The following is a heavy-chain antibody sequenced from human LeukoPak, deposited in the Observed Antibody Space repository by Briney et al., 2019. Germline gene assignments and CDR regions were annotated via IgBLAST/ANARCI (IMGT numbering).Heavy chain of an antibody. J-gene: IGHJ4*02. V-gene: IGHV3-43D*03. Sequence: GGSLRLSCVGSGFTFGEYGMHWVRQVPGKGLEWVSHITWDGGSTYYAGSVKGRFTISRDNSRNSVFLQMNSLRPEDTALYHCAKEVDCPSDCLFFHSWGQGTLVTVSS. CDR1: GFTFGEYG. CDR3: AKEVDCPSDCLFFHS. CDR2: ITWDGGST. D-gene: IGHD2-21*02.